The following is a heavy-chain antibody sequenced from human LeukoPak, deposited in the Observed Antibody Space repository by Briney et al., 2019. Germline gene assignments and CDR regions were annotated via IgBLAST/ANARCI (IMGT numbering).Heavy chain of an antibody. CDR2: ISGSGGST. J-gene: IGHJ6*02. CDR1: GFTFSSYA. V-gene: IGHV3-23*01. Sequence: GGSLRLSCAASGFTFSSYAMSWVRQAPGKGLEWVSAISGSGGSTYYADSVKGRFTTSRDNSKNTLYLQLNSLRAEDTAVYYCAKPVPAAAPYYYYGMDVWGQGTTVTVSS. CDR3: AKPVPAAAPYYYYGMDV. D-gene: IGHD2-2*01.